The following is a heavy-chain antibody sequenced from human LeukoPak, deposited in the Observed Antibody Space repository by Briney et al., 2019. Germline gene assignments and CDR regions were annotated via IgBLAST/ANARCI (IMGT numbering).Heavy chain of an antibody. D-gene: IGHD3-22*01. CDR3: ARGFLPSYYYDSSGYPGPD. J-gene: IGHJ4*02. Sequence: ASVKVSCKASGYTFTSYGISWVRQAPGQGLEWMGWISAYNGNTNYAQKLQGRVTMTTDTSTSTAYMELRSLRSDDTAVYYCARGFLPSYYYDSSGYPGPDWGQGTLVTVSS. V-gene: IGHV1-18*01. CDR1: GYTFTSYG. CDR2: ISAYNGNT.